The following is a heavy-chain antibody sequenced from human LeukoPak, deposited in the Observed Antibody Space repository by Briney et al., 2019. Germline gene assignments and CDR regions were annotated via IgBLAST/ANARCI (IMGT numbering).Heavy chain of an antibody. CDR3: TRDRPSGSYYFEQ. V-gene: IGHV1-18*01. D-gene: IGHD3-10*01. CDR1: GYTFTRTG. CDR2: ISAYNGDS. J-gene: IGHJ4*02. Sequence: GGSVTVSCKASGYTFTRTGISWVRQAPGQGLEWMGWISAYNGDSRYAQNLQGRLAMTTDTSTSTAYMELRSLRSDDTAIYYCTRDRPSGSYYFEQWGQGTLVTVSS.